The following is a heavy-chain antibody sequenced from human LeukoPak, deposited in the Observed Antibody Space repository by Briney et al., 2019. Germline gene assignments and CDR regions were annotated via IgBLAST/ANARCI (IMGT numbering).Heavy chain of an antibody. Sequence: PGRSLRLSCAASGFTFSSYGMHWVRQAPGKGLEWVAVIWYDGSNKYYADSVKGRFTISRDNSKNTLYLQMNSLRAEDTAVYYCAREHHYYDSSGYYYDSFDYWGQGTLVTVSS. J-gene: IGHJ4*02. CDR2: IWYDGSNK. CDR1: GFTFSSYG. V-gene: IGHV3-33*01. D-gene: IGHD3-22*01. CDR3: AREHHYYDSSGYYYDSFDY.